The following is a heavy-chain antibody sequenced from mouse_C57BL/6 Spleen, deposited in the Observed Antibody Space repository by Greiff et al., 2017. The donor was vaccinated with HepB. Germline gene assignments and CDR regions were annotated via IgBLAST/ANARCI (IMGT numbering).Heavy chain of an antibody. Sequence: VKLMESGAELARPGASVKLSCKASGYTFTSYGISWVKQRTGQGLEWIGEIYPRSGNTYYNEKFKGKATLTADKSSSTAYMVLRSLTSEDSAVYFCARRDGYYDYWGQGTTLTVSS. CDR1: GYTFTSYG. CDR3: ARRDGYYDY. J-gene: IGHJ2*01. D-gene: IGHD2-3*01. CDR2: IYPRSGNT. V-gene: IGHV1-81*01.